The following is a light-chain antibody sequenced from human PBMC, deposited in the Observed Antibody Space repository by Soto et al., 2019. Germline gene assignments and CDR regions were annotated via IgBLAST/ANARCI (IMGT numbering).Light chain of an antibody. CDR3: CSYAGSSTLV. Sequence: QSALTQPASVSGSPGPSITISCTGTSSDVGCYNLVSWYQQHPGKAPKLMIDEVSKRPSGVSNRFSGCKSGNTASLTISGLQAEDEADYYCCSYAGSSTLVFGGGTKLTVL. V-gene: IGLV2-23*02. J-gene: IGLJ2*01. CDR2: EVS. CDR1: SSDVGCYNL.